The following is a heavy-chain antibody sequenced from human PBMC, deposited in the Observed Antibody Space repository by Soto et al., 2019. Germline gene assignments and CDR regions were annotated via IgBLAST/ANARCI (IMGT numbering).Heavy chain of an antibody. D-gene: IGHD2-15*01. CDR3: ARDSRVVVAAYSLLGMDV. Sequence: SETLSLTCTVSGGSISSYYWSWIRQPPGKGLEWIGYIYYSGSTNYNPSLKSRVTISVDTSKNQFSLKLSSVTAADTAVYYCARDSRVVVAAYSLLGMDVWGQGTTVTVSS. CDR2: IYYSGST. J-gene: IGHJ6*02. CDR1: GGSISSYY. V-gene: IGHV4-59*01.